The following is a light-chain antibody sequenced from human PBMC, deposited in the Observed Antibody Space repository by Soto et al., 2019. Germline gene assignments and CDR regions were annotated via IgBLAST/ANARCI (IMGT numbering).Light chain of an antibody. V-gene: IGKV2-28*01. CDR3: MQPLQSWT. CDR1: QSLLHSNGYNY. Sequence: MVVTQSPLSLPVTHGEQASISCRSSQSLLHSNGYNYLDWYLQKPGQSPQLLIYLGSNRASGVPDRFSGSGSGTDFTLKISRVEAEDVGVYYCMQPLQSWTFGQGTKVDI. CDR2: LGS. J-gene: IGKJ1*01.